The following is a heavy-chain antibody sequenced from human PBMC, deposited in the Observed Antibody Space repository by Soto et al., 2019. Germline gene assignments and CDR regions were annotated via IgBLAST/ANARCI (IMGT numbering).Heavy chain of an antibody. Sequence: QVQLQESGPGLVKPSETLSLACTVSGGPFGNYYWSWIRQPPGKGLEWIGYIYYRGSTNYNPSLKSRATISIDTSKHQLALRLSSVTAADSAVYYCATGLFVPDNYFYYGVDVWGHGTAVTISS. CDR2: IYYRGST. CDR1: GGPFGNYY. D-gene: IGHD2-21*01. CDR3: ATGLFVPDNYFYYGVDV. J-gene: IGHJ6*02. V-gene: IGHV4-59*01.